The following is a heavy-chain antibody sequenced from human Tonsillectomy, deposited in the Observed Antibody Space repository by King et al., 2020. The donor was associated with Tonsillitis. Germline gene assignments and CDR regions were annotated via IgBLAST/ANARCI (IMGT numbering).Heavy chain of an antibody. Sequence: VQLVQSGAEVKKPGASVKVSCKPSGYNFITYAIHWVRQAPGQGLEWMGWINPGSDTTKYSEAFQGRLTITRDTSAKIVYMDLSSLTSEDTAVYFCLRGRVFGDVWGQGTTVIVSS. V-gene: IGHV1-3*01. CDR2: INPGSDTT. CDR1: GYNFITYA. CDR3: LRGRVFGDV. J-gene: IGHJ6*02. D-gene: IGHD6-6*01.